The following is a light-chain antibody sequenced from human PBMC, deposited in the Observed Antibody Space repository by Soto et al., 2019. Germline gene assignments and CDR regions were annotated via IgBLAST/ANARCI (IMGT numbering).Light chain of an antibody. V-gene: IGKV1-39*01. CDR3: QLIFNTPFL. CDR1: QSISGY. J-gene: IGKJ3*01. Sequence: DIPMTQSPSSLSASVGDRVTITCRASQSISGYLHWYQQRPGKAPKLLIYTASTLQSGVPSRFSGSGSGTDFTLTIRGLQPEDIATYYCQLIFNTPFLFGPGTKVNMK. CDR2: TAS.